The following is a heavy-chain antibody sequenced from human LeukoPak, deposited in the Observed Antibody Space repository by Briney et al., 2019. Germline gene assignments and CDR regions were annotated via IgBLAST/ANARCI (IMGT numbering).Heavy chain of an antibody. J-gene: IGHJ4*02. CDR2: ISFDGNK. CDR3: ARDPGSGYCSSTASCYRLTYFDS. CDR1: GFKLSTYA. Sequence: GRSLRLSCAASGFKLSTYAIHWVRQAPDKGLESVAVISFDGNKYYADSVTGRFTISRDNSKSMLYLQMNSLRPEDTAIYYCARDPGSGYCSSTASCYRLTYFDSWGQGTLVTVSS. D-gene: IGHD2-2*01. V-gene: IGHV3-30*04.